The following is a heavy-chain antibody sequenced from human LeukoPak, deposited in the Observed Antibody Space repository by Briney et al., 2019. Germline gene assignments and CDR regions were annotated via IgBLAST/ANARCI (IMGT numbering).Heavy chain of an antibody. CDR2: ISSGGSTI. CDR3: VRDDTGTESNYYGMDV. V-gene: IGHV3-48*01. D-gene: IGHD1/OR15-1a*01. Sequence: PGGSLRLSCVASGFSFSRHSMNWVRQAPGKGLEWISYISSGGSTIYYVDSVRGRFTISRDNVKNSMYLQMNSLRVEDTAVYYCVRDDTGTESNYYGMDVWGQGTMVTVSS. J-gene: IGHJ6*02. CDR1: GFSFSRHS.